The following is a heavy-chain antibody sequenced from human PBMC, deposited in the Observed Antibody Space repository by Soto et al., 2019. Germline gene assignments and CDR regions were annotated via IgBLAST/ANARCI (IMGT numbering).Heavy chain of an antibody. J-gene: IGHJ4*02. V-gene: IGHV4-31*03. CDR1: GGSISSGGYY. CDR3: ARGQAGIFGVVSEYYFDY. D-gene: IGHD3-3*01. CDR2: IYYSGST. Sequence: QVQLQESGPGLVKPSQTLSLTCTVSGGSISSGGYYWSWIRQHPGKGLEWIGYIYYSGSTYYNPSLKSRVTISVDTSKNQFSLKLSSVTAADTAVYYCARGQAGIFGVVSEYYFDYWGQGTLVTVSS.